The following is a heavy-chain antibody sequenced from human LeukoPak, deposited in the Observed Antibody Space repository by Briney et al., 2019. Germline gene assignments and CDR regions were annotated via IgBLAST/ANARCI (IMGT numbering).Heavy chain of an antibody. CDR2: ISSDGRTT. V-gene: IGHV3-74*03. CDR1: GSSFSTFW. J-gene: IGHJ4*02. CDR3: GRDEWGCLNY. D-gene: IGHD1-26*01. Sequence: PGGSLRPSCVASGSSFSTFWMHWVRQVPGKGLVWVARISSDGRTTTHADSMKARFTISRNNGKNTRDLQMHRLIAEGTSVYYCGRDEWGCLNYWGQGTLVTVSS.